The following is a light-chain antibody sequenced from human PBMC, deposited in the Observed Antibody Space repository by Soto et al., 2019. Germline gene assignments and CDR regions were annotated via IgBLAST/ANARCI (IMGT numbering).Light chain of an antibody. Sequence: EIVLTQSPGTLSLSPGERATLSCRASQSVSSTYLAWYQQKPGQAPRLLIYGASIRATGVPDRFSGSGSGTDFTLTISRLEPEDFAVYYCQHYNNWPRTFGQGTKVEIK. CDR3: QHYNNWPRT. V-gene: IGKV3-20*01. J-gene: IGKJ1*01. CDR2: GAS. CDR1: QSVSSTY.